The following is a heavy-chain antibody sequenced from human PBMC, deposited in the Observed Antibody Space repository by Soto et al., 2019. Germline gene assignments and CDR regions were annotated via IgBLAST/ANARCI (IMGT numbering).Heavy chain of an antibody. CDR2: ISYDGTDE. J-gene: IGHJ4*02. CDR1: RFSFSGYC. D-gene: IGHD6-13*01. V-gene: IGHV3-30*03. Sequence: GGSLRLSCSASRFSFSGYCMHWGPQAPGKGLEWVAMISYDGTDEYYADSVKGRFTISRDNSKNAVYLQMNSLRAEDSAVYYCARLIGTSWLDYWGQGTQVTVSS. CDR3: ARLIGTSWLDY.